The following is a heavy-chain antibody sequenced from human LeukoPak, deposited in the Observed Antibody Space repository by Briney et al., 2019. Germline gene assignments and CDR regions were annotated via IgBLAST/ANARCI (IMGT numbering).Heavy chain of an antibody. V-gene: IGHV4-59*01. J-gene: IGHJ4*02. CDR3: VRIIKGTVDY. CDR1: GGSISPYY. CDR2: ISYSGDT. D-gene: IGHD3-10*01. Sequence: PSETLSLTCTVSGGSISPYYWGWIRQPPGKGLEWIGYISYSGDTNYTPSLKSRVTISVDTSKNQFSLKVSSVTAADTAVYYCVRIIKGTVDYWGQGTLVTVSS.